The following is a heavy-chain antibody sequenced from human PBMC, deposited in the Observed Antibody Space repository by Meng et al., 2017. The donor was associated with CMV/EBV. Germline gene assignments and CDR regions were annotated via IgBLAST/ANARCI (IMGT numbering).Heavy chain of an antibody. Sequence: GASITSNYWGWLRQREGQGLEWMGRIYTSGNTSNNPYLNRGDGMSADTSKNSFYLKQRYVTAADTAVYYCAREETAMVGGVLNYFDYWGQGTLVTVSS. CDR1: GASITSNY. D-gene: IGHD3-10*01. V-gene: IGHV4-4*07. CDR3: AREETAMVGGVLNYFDY. J-gene: IGHJ4*02. CDR2: IYTSGNT.